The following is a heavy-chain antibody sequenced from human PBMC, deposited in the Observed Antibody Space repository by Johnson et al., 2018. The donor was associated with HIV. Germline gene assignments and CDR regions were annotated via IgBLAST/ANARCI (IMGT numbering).Heavy chain of an antibody. CDR1: GFTFSSYA. V-gene: IGHV3-30-3*01. D-gene: IGHD4-17*01. CDR3: ARALGDYVKGAFDI. CDR2: ISYDGSSK. J-gene: IGHJ3*02. Sequence: QVQLVESGGGVVQPGRSLRLSCAASGFTFSSYAMHWVRQAPGKGLEWVAVISYDGSSKYYADSVKGRFTISRDNSKNTLYLQMNSLRAEDTALYYCARALGDYVKGAFDIWGQGTMVTVSS.